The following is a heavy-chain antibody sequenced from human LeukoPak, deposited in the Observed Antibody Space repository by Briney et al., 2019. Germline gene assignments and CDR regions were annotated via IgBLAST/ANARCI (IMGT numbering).Heavy chain of an antibody. CDR2: IYYSGNT. CDR1: GGSISSSNYY. D-gene: IGHD6-19*01. Sequence: SETLSLTCAVSGGSISSSNYYWGWIRQPPGQGLEWIGSIYYSGNTYYNPSLKSRVTISVDTSKNQFSLKLSSVTPTDTAVYYCARRRAGRDWFDPWGQGTLVTVSS. J-gene: IGHJ5*02. CDR3: ARRRAGRDWFDP. V-gene: IGHV4-39*01.